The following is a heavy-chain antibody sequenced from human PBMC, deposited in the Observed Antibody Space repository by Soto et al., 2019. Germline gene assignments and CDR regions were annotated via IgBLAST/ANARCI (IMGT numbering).Heavy chain of an antibody. V-gene: IGHV3-13*04. CDR1: GFTFSSYD. D-gene: IGHD6-13*01. Sequence: EVQLVESGGGLVQPGGSLRLSCAASGFTFSSYDMHWVRQATGKGLEWVSAIGTAGDTYYPGSVKGRFTISRENAKNSLYLQMNSLRAGDMAVYYCARGDRTFRSSSWYAGGMDVWGQGTTVTVSS. CDR3: ARGDRTFRSSSWYAGGMDV. J-gene: IGHJ6*02. CDR2: IGTAGDT.